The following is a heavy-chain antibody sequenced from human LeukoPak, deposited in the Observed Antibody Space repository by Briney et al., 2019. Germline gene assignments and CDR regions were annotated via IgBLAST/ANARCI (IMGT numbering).Heavy chain of an antibody. V-gene: IGHV1-2*06. J-gene: IGHJ6*02. CDR2: INPNSGGT. Sequence: ASVKVSCKASGYTFTGYYMHWVRQAPGQGLEWMGRINPNSGGTNYAQKLQGRVTMTRDTSISTAYMELSRLRSDDTAVYYCARDGGYSYGYGMDVWGQGTTVTVSS. CDR3: ARDGGYSYGYGMDV. CDR1: GYTFTGYY. D-gene: IGHD5-18*01.